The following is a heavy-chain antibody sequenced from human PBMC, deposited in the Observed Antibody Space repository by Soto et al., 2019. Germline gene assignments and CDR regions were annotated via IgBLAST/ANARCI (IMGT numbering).Heavy chain of an antibody. V-gene: IGHV4-61*05. J-gene: IGHJ4*02. D-gene: IGHD1-1*01. CDR1: GGSISSSSYY. CDR3: ARRYGYSFDY. Sequence: KPSETLSLTCTVSGGSISSSSYYWSWIRQPQGKGLEWIGYIYYSGSTNYNPPLKSRVTISVDTSKNQFSLKLSSVTAADTAVYYCARRYGYSFDYWGQGALVTVSS. CDR2: IYYSGST.